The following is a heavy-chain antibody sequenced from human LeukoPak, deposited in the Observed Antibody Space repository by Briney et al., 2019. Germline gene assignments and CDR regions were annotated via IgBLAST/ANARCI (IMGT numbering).Heavy chain of an antibody. V-gene: IGHV3-30*04. CDR1: GFTLSSYA. CDR2: ISYDGSNK. CDR3: ARIFDY. J-gene: IGHJ4*02. Sequence: AGGSLRLSCAASGFTLSSYAMHWVRQAPGKGLEWVAVISYDGSNKYYADSVKGRFTISRDNSKTTLYLQMNSLRAEDTAVYYCARIFDYWGQGTLVTVSS.